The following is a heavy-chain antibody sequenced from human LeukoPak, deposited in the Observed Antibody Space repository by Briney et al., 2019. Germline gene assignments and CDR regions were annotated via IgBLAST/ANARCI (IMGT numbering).Heavy chain of an antibody. V-gene: IGHV3-33*01. J-gene: IGHJ6*02. D-gene: IGHD5-24*01. CDR2: IWYDGSNK. CDR1: GFTFSSYG. Sequence: GGSLRLSCAASGFTFSSYGMHWVRQAPGKGLEWVAVIWYDGSNKYYPDSVKGRFTISRDNSKNTLYLQMNSLRAEDTAVYYCARGRSSMDVWGQGTTVTVSS. CDR3: ARGRSSMDV.